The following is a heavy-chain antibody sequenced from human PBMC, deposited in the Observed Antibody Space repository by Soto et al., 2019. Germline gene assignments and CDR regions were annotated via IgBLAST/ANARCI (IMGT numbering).Heavy chain of an antibody. CDR3: ARRDTSGFLRYFDN. V-gene: IGHV1-69*06. CDR1: GGTFSSFINYP. J-gene: IGHJ4*02. CDR2: IVPNVGTV. Sequence: SSVKVSCKSSGGTFSSFINYPINWVRQAPGQGLEWMGGIVPNVGTVNYAQKFRGKVTITADKSTGTAYMELSSLRSEDTALYYCARRDTSGFLRYFDNWGQGT. D-gene: IGHD3-3*01.